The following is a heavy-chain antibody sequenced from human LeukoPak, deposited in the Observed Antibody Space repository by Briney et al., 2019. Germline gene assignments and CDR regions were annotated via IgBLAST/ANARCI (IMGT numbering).Heavy chain of an antibody. J-gene: IGHJ6*02. CDR2: INHSGST. V-gene: IGHV4-34*01. Sequence: PSETLSLTCAVYGGSFSGYYWSWIRQPPGKGLEWIGEINHSGSTNYNPSLKSRVTISVDTSKNQFSLKLSSVTAADTAVYYCARDHRYGMDVWGQGTTVTVSS. CDR1: GGSFSGYY. CDR3: ARDHRYGMDV.